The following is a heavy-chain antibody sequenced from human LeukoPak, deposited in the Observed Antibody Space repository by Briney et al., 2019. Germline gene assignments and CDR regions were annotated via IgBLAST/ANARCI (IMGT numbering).Heavy chain of an antibody. V-gene: IGHV1-69*13. D-gene: IGHD6-19*01. CDR3: ARYSSGWYHADY. J-gene: IGHJ4*02. CDR1: GGTFSSYS. CDR2: IIPIFGTA. Sequence: SVKVSCKASGGTFSSYSISWVRQAPGQGLEWMGGIIPIFGTANYAQKFQGRVTITADESTSTAYMELSSLRSEDTAVYYCARYSSGWYHADYWGQGTLVTVSS.